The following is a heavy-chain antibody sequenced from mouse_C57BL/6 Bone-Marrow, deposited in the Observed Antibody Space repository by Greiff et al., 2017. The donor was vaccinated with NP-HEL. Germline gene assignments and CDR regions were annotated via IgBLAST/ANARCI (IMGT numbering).Heavy chain of an antibody. Sequence: QVQLQQSGAELVRPGTSVKVSCKASGYAFTNYLIEWVKQRPGQGLEWIGVINPGSGGTNYNEKFKGKATLTADKSSSTAYMQLSSLTSEDSAVYFCASISGYYGYFDVWGTGTTVTVSS. D-gene: IGHD1-3*01. J-gene: IGHJ1*03. V-gene: IGHV1-54*01. CDR1: GYAFTNYL. CDR3: ASISGYYGYFDV. CDR2: INPGSGGT.